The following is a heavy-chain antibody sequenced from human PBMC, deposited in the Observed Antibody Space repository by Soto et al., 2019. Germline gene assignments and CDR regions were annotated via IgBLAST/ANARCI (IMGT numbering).Heavy chain of an antibody. CDR2: IYSGGST. V-gene: IGHV3-66*01. CDR1: GFTVSSNY. J-gene: IGHJ4*02. CDR3: ARVVRGRFQY. Sequence: EVQLVESGGGLVQPGGSLRLSCAASGFTVSSNYMSWVRQAPGKGLEWVSVIYSGGSTYYADSVQGRFTISRDNSKNTLYLQMNILRAEDTAVYYCARVVRGRFQYWGQGTLVTVSS. D-gene: IGHD3-10*01.